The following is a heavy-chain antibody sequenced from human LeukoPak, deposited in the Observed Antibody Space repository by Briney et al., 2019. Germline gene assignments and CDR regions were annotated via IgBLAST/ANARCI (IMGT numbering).Heavy chain of an antibody. V-gene: IGHV3-53*01. J-gene: IGHJ4*02. CDR2: IYSDNT. Sequence: GGSLRLSCTVSGFTVSSNSMSWVRQAPGKGLEWVSFIYSDNTHHSDPVKGRFTISRDNSKNTLYLQMNSLRAEDTAVYYCARRAGAYSHPYDYWGQGTLVTVSS. D-gene: IGHD4/OR15-4a*01. CDR3: ARRAGAYSHPYDY. CDR1: GFTVSSNS.